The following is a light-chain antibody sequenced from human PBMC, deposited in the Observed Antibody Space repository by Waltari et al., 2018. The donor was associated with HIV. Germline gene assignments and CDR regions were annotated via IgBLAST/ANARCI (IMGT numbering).Light chain of an antibody. CDR3: QQNYSDLWT. J-gene: IGKJ1*01. CDR2: WGS. CDR1: LSLLYSSHNYNY. Sequence: DIVMTQSPDSLAVSLGESATINCKSSLSLLYSSHNYNYLARYRQKPGQPPKFLIYWGSTRGSWVPVGFSGSGSGEQASHSCRGLRAEDGATYYGQQNYSDLWTFGQGTKVEIK. V-gene: IGKV4-1*01.